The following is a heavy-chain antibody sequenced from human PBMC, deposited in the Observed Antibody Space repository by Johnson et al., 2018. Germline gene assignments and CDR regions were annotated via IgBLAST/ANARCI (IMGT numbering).Heavy chain of an antibody. J-gene: IGHJ3*01. V-gene: IGHV3-64*01. Sequence: VQLVESGGGLVQPGGSXRLSCAASGFIFSNYGMHWVRQVPGKGPEYVSAINENGGGTYYANSVKGRFTISRDNSKNTLYLHMGSLRVEDMGVYYCARVGYTSYVYLGDAFDLWGQGTMVTVSS. CDR3: ARVGYTSYVYLGDAFDL. CDR1: GFIFSNYG. CDR2: INENGGGT. D-gene: IGHD5-18*01.